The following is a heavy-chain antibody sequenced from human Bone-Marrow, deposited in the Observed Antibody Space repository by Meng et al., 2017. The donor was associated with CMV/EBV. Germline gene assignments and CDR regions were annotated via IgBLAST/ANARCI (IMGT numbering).Heavy chain of an antibody. CDR3: ARRRCSSTSCYEDDY. Sequence: REWTWIIFPGYSDTRYSPSSQGQVTISADKSISTAYLQWSRLKASDTAMYYCARRRCSSTSCYEDDYWGQGTLVTVSS. V-gene: IGHV5-51*01. D-gene: IGHD2-2*01. CDR2: IFPGYSDT. J-gene: IGHJ4*02.